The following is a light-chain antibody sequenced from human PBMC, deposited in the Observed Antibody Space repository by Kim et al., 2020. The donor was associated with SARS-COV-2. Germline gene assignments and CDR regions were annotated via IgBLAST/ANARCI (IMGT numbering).Light chain of an antibody. Sequence: DIQMTQSPSTLSASVGDRVTITCRASQSISSWLAWYQQKPGKAPKLLIYKASSLESGVPSRFSGSGSGTEFTLTISSLQPDDFAAYHCQQYNSYPVTFGQGTKV. V-gene: IGKV1-5*03. CDR2: KAS. J-gene: IGKJ2*01. CDR3: QQYNSYPVT. CDR1: QSISSW.